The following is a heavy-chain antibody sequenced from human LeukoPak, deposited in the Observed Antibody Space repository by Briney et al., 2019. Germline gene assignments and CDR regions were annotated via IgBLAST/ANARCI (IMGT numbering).Heavy chain of an antibody. Sequence: GASLKVSCKASGYTFTSYGISWVRQAPGQGLEWMGWVSTHNGYTKYAQKFQGRVTMTTDTSTSTAYMELGSLRSDDTAVYYCARGLGIISCCESLNWFDPWGQGTLVSVSS. J-gene: IGHJ5*02. D-gene: IGHD3-16*01. CDR1: GYTFTSYG. CDR3: ARGLGIISCCESLNWFDP. V-gene: IGHV1-18*01. CDR2: VSTHNGYT.